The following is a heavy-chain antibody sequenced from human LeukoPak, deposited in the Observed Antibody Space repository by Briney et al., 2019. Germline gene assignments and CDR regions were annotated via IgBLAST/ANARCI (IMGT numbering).Heavy chain of an antibody. CDR2: ISDIGGGT. CDR1: GFTFTTYA. V-gene: IGHV3-23*01. D-gene: IGHD2-15*01. Sequence: GRSLRLSCAASGFTFTTYAMSWVRPTPGKRLEGVSAISDIGGGTSYADSVRGRFTISRDNSRNTLYLQMNSLRADDTAIYYCAKVRGRVVAPDFGYYFDYWGQGALVTVSS. J-gene: IGHJ4*02. CDR3: AKVRGRVVAPDFGYYFDY.